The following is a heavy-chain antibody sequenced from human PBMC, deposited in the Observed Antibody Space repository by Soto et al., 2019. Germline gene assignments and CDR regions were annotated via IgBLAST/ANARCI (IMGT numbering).Heavy chain of an antibody. J-gene: IGHJ6*02. V-gene: IGHV1-8*01. CDR1: GYTFTSYD. D-gene: IGHD3-10*01. CDR3: TREGSAPYYYYGMDA. Sequence: ASVKVSCKASGYTFTSYDINWVRQATGQGLEWMGWMNPNSGNTGYAQKFQGRVTMTRNTSISTAYMELSSLRSEDTAMYYCTREGSAPYYYYGMDAWGQGTTVTVSS. CDR2: MNPNSGNT.